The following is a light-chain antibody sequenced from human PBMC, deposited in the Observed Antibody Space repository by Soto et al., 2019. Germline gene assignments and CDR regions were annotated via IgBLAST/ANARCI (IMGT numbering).Light chain of an antibody. J-gene: IGKJ2*01. CDR1: QSISSY. Sequence: DIQMTQSPSSLSASVGDRVTITCRASQSISSYLNWSQQKPGKAPKLLIYAASSLQSGVPSRFSGSGSVTEFTLTISRLQTEDFATYYCQQSYSTPRTFGQGTKLEIK. V-gene: IGKV1-39*01. CDR3: QQSYSTPRT. CDR2: AAS.